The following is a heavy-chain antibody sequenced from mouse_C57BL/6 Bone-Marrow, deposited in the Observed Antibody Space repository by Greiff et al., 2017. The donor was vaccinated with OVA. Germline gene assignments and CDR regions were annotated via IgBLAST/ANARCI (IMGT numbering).Heavy chain of an antibody. V-gene: IGHV1-18*01. D-gene: IGHD2-3*01. CDR1: GYTFTDYN. J-gene: IGHJ3*01. CDR2: INPNNGGT. Sequence: VQLQQSGPELVKPGASVKIPCKASGYTFTDYNMDWVKQSHGKSLEWIGDINPNNGGTIYNQKFKGKATLTVDKSSSTAYMELRSLTSEDTAVYYCVRRGWLLRSWFAYWGQGTRVTVSA. CDR3: VRRGWLLRSWFAY.